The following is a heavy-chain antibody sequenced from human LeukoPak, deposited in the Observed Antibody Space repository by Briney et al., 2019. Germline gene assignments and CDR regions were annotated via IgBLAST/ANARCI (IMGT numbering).Heavy chain of an antibody. CDR1: GYTFTGYY. CDR3: ARGEEASLEEITIFGVVIPYDY. J-gene: IGHJ4*02. D-gene: IGHD3-3*01. Sequence: ASVKVSCKASGYTFTGYYMHWVRQAPGQGLEWMGWINANSGGTNYAQKFQGRVTMTRDTSSSTAYMELSRLRSDDTAVYYCARGEEASLEEITIFGVVIPYDYWGQGTLVTVSS. V-gene: IGHV1-2*02. CDR2: INANSGGT.